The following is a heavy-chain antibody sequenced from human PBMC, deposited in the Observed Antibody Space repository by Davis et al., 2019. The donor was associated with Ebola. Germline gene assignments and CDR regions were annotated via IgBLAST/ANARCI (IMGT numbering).Heavy chain of an antibody. CDR1: GFTFSNYA. V-gene: IGHV3-23*01. J-gene: IGHJ2*01. D-gene: IGHD3-16*01. Sequence: GESLKISCAASGFTFSNYAMSWVRQAPGKGLEWVSAISGSGGSTYYADSVKGRFTISRDNSKNTLYLQMNSLRAEDTAVYYCAKDIGVSHWYFDLWGRGTLVTVSS. CDR3: AKDIGVSHWYFDL. CDR2: ISGSGGST.